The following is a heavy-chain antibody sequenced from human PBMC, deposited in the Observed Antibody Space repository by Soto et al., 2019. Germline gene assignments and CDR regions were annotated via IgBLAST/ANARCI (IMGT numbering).Heavy chain of an antibody. V-gene: IGHV4-34*01. CDR3: ARERKGGITIFGVVISSTPPPSYYYMAV. Sequence: PSETLSLTCAVYGGSFSGYYWSWIRQPPGKGLEWIGEINHSGSTNYNPSLKSRVTISVDTSKNQFSLKLSSVTAADTAVYYCARERKGGITIFGVVISSTPPPSYYYMAVCG. CDR1: GGSFSGYY. J-gene: IGHJ6*03. D-gene: IGHD3-3*01. CDR2: INHSGST.